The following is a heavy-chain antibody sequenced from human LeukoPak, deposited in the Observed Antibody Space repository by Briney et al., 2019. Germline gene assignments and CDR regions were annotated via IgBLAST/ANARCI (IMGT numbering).Heavy chain of an antibody. V-gene: IGHV4-34*01. J-gene: IGHJ4*02. D-gene: IGHD3-3*01. CDR1: GGFFSGYY. CDR2: INHSGST. Sequence: KTSETLSLTCAVYGGFFSGYYWSWIRQPPGKGLEWIGEINHSGSTNYNPSLKSRVTISVDTSKNQFSLKLSSVTAADTAVYYCARARYDFWSGLPPRLLNFDYWGQGTLVTVSS. CDR3: ARARYDFWSGLPPRLLNFDY.